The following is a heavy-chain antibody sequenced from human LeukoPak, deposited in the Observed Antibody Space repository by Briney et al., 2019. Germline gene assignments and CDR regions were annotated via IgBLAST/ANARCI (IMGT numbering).Heavy chain of an antibody. D-gene: IGHD6-13*01. J-gene: IGHJ4*02. V-gene: IGHV3-7*05. Sequence: PGGSLRLSCAASGFTFRSYWMSWVRQAPGKGLDWVAKITQDGSDKYYVGSVKGRFTVSRDNAQNSLYLQMNSLRAEDTAIYYCARKWSSSWSSFDYWGQGTLVTVSS. CDR1: GFTFRSYW. CDR3: ARKWSSSWSSFDY. CDR2: ITQDGSDK.